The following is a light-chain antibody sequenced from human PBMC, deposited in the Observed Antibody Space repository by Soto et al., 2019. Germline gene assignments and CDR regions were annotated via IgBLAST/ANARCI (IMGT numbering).Light chain of an antibody. CDR3: QQYGSSPRT. CDR1: QSVRSDY. Sequence: EIVLTQSPGTLSLSPVERSTLSCRASQSVRSDYLAWYQQKPGQAPRLHIYGASTRATGIPDRFTGSGSGTDFTLTISRLEPEDFAVYYCQQYGSSPRTFGQGTKVDIK. J-gene: IGKJ1*01. CDR2: GAS. V-gene: IGKV3-20*01.